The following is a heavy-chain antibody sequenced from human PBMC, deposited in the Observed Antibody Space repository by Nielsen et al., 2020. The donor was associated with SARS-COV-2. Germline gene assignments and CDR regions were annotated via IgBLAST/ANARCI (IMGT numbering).Heavy chain of an antibody. V-gene: IGHV4-59*12. D-gene: IGHD6-13*01. Sequence: SETLSLTCTVSGGSISSYYWSWIRQPPGKGLEWIGYIYYSGSTNYSPSLKSRVTISVDTSKNQFSLKLSSVAAADTAVYFCTREYSSSPDCWGQGTLVTVSS. J-gene: IGHJ4*02. CDR2: IYYSGST. CDR3: TREYSSSPDC. CDR1: GGSISSYY.